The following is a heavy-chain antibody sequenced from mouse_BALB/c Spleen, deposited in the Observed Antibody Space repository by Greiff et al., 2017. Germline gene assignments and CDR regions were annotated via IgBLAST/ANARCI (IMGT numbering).Heavy chain of an antibody. J-gene: IGHJ4*01. Sequence: VKLQESGAELVRPGTSVKVSCKASGYAFTNYLIEWVKQRPGQGLEWIGVINPGSGGTNYNEKFKGKATLTADKSSSTAYMQLSSLTSDDSAVYFCARGITTVVGMDYWGQGTSVTVSS. CDR2: INPGSGGT. D-gene: IGHD1-1*01. V-gene: IGHV1-54*01. CDR3: ARGITTVVGMDY. CDR1: GYAFTNYL.